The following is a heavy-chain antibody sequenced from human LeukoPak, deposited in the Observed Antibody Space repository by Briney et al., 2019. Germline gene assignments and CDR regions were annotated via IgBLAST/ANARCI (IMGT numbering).Heavy chain of an antibody. J-gene: IGHJ5*02. V-gene: IGHV4-39*02. CDR2: IYYSGST. Sequence: PSETLSLTCTVSGGSVSSSDYYWGWIRQPPGKGLEWIGSIYYSGSTYYKPSLKSRVTISLDTPKKQFSLKLSSVTAADTAVYYCARDRPKGGSGWFDPWGQGTLVTVSS. D-gene: IGHD3-16*01. CDR3: ARDRPKGGSGWFDP. CDR1: GGSVSSSDYY.